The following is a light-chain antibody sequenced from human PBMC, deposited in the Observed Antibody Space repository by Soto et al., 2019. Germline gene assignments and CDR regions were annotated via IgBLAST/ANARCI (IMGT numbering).Light chain of an antibody. Sequence: QSVLTQPPSASGSPGQSVTISCTGTSSDVGGYNYVSWYQQHPGKAPKLMVYEVSKRPSGVPDRFSGSKSGNTASLTVSGLQAEDEADYYCCSFASSTTFYVFGTGTKVTVL. V-gene: IGLV2-8*01. J-gene: IGLJ1*01. CDR2: EVS. CDR3: CSFASSTTFYV. CDR1: SSDVGGYNY.